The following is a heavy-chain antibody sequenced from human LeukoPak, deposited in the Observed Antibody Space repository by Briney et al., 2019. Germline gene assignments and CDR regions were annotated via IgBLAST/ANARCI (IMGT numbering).Heavy chain of an antibody. CDR1: GFTFSSYA. Sequence: PGRSLRLSCAASGFTFSSYAMHWVRQAPGKGLEWVAVISYDGSNKYYADSVKGRFTISRDNSKNTLYLQMNSLRAEDTAVYYCARDPQSDYYFDYWGQGTLVTVSS. J-gene: IGHJ4*02. CDR3: ARDPQSDYYFDY. D-gene: IGHD2-21*01. CDR2: ISYDGSNK. V-gene: IGHV3-30-3*01.